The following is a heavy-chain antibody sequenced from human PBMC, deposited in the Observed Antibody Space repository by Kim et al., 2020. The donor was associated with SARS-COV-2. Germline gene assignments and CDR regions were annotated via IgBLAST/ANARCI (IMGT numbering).Heavy chain of an antibody. CDR2: IYYSGST. D-gene: IGHD2-2*02. CDR1: GGSISSGGYY. J-gene: IGHJ2*01. V-gene: IGHV4-31*03. Sequence: SETLSLTCTVSGGSISSGGYYWSWIRQHPGKGLEWIGYIYYSGSTYYNPSLESRVTISVDTSKNQFSLKLSSVTAADTAVYYCARDRHCSSTSCYTPQSRDWYFDLWGRGTLVTVSS. CDR3: ARDRHCSSTSCYTPQSRDWYFDL.